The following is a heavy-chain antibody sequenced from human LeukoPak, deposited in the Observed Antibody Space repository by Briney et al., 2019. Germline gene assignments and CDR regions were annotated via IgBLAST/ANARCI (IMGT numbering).Heavy chain of an antibody. J-gene: IGHJ4*02. CDR3: ARGYDSSGYYPGALDY. Sequence: PGGSLRLSCRASGFNFNIYSMNWVRQAPGKGLEWVSSISVRSSHIYYADSVKGRFTISRDNAKNSLYLQMNSLRAEDTAVYFCARGYDSSGYYPGALDYWGQGTLVTVSS. CDR1: GFNFNIYS. D-gene: IGHD3-22*01. CDR2: ISVRSSHI. V-gene: IGHV3-21*01.